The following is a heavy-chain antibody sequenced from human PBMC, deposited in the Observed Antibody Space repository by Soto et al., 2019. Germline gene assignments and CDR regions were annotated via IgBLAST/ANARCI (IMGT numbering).Heavy chain of an antibody. V-gene: IGHV3-9*01. CDR3: VKDKAYLCRPDETAAITRRYYYGMDV. CDR1: GFTFDEYA. CDR2: ISWNSAGK. D-gene: IGHD2-2*01. Sequence: SLRLSCAASGFTFDEYAMHWVRQVPGKGLGWVSGISWNSAGKGYANSVKGQFTISSDNAKNSLYLQMNSLKTEDTALYFCVKDKAYLCRPDETAAITRRYYYGMDVWGQGTMVTVSS. J-gene: IGHJ6*02.